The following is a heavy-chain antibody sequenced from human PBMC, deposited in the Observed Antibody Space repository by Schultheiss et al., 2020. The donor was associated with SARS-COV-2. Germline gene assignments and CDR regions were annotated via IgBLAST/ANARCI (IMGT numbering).Heavy chain of an antibody. V-gene: IGHV4-59*01. J-gene: IGHJ3*02. CDR1: GGSISSYY. D-gene: IGHD1-26*01. Sequence: SETLSLTCTVSGGSISSYYWSWIRQPPGKGLEWIGYIYYSGSTNYNPSLKSRVTISVDTSKNQFSLKLSSVTAADTAVYYCARESEHAFDIWGQGTTVTVSS. CDR3: ARESEHAFDI. CDR2: IYYSGST.